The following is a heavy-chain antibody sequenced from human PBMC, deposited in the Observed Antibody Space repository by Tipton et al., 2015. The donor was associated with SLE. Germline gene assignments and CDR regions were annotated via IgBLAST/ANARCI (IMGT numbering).Heavy chain of an antibody. CDR1: GFTFSSYA. CDR2: ISGRGSSR. CDR3: AREGYCSADHCSV. J-gene: IGHJ4*02. V-gene: IGHV3-23*01. Sequence: GSLRLSCAGSGFTFSSYAMSWVRQAPGKGLEWVSGISGRGSSRDYAESVKGRFTISRDTSENTLSLQMKSLRAEDTAVYFRAREGYCSADHCSVWGQGALVTVSS. D-gene: IGHD2-15*01.